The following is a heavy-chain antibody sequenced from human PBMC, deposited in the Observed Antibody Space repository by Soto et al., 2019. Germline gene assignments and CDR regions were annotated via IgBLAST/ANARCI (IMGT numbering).Heavy chain of an antibody. CDR1: GFSFSGST. D-gene: IGHD2-15*01. CDR2: IGSKVYNYAT. Sequence: EVQLVESGGGLVQPGGSLKLSCAASGFSFSGSTMHWVRQASGKGLEWVGRIGSKVYNYATSYSASVSGRFTISRDDSKNTAYLQMNSLKTEDTAVYHCVGRPGRGSYDFDYWGQGTLVSVS. CDR3: VGRPGRGSYDFDY. J-gene: IGHJ4*02. V-gene: IGHV3-73*01.